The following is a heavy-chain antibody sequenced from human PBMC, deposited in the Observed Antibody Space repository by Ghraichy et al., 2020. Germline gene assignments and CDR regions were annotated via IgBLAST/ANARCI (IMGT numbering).Heavy chain of an antibody. D-gene: IGHD1-26*01. J-gene: IGHJ6*03. CDR2: IYYSWST. CDR3: ARHVSGSYNDLRYYYYYMDV. V-gene: IGHV4-39*01. CDR1: GGSISSSSYY. Sequence: ESLNISCTVSGGSISSSSYYWGWIRQPPGKGLEWIGSIYYSWSTYYNPSLKSRVTISVDTSKNQFSLKLSSVTAADTAVYYCARHVSGSYNDLRYYYYYMDVWGKGTTVTVSS.